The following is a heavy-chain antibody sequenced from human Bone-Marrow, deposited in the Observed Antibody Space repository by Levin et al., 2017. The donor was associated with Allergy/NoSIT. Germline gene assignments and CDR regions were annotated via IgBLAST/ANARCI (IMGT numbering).Heavy chain of an antibody. CDR1: GSTFNKYV. Sequence: GGSLRLSCAASGSTFNKYVMNWVRQAPGKGLEWVAGISGGGGITFYADSVKGRFTISRDNFKNTLFLQMNSLTAEDTATYYCARYDFPCNSNYLPGYFDYWGQGTLVTVSS. CDR2: ISGGGGIT. V-gene: IGHV3-23*01. J-gene: IGHJ4*02. D-gene: IGHD2/OR15-2a*01. CDR3: ARYDFPCNSNYLPGYFDY.